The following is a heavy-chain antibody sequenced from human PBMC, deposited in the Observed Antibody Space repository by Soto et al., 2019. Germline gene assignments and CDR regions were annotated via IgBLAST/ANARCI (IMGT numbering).Heavy chain of an antibody. D-gene: IGHD2-21*01. CDR1: GFDFGSFG. Sequence: QMQLVQSGPEVKKPGTSVKVSCKASGFDFGSFGIQWLRQSQGQGFEWIGWIVVATGRTNYAPNFQGRVTITRDMYTNTAYMALTNLRSDDTAVYFCSADRPHIDIGWQVWGQGTMVAVSS. J-gene: IGHJ6*02. V-gene: IGHV1-58*02. CDR3: SADRPHIDIGWQV. CDR2: IVVATGRT.